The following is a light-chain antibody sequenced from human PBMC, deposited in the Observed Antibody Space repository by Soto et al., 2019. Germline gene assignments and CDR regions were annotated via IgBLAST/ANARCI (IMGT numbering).Light chain of an antibody. V-gene: IGLV1-47*02. J-gene: IGLJ3*02. CDR2: TND. CDR1: SSNIGSDY. CDR3: AAWDARLSAWV. Sequence: QPVLTQPPSASGTPGQRVTISCSGSSSNIGSDYVYWYQQLPGTAPKLLIYTNDQRPSGVPDRFSGSKSGTSASLAISGLRSEDEADYWCAAWDARLSAWVFGGGTNSPS.